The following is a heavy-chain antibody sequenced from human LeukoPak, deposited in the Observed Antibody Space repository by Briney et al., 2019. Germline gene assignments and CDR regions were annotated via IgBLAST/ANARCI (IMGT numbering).Heavy chain of an antibody. Sequence: PGGSLRLSCVASGFTFSSYSMNWVRQAPGKGLEWVSSISSSYSTYIYYADSLKGRFTISRDNAKNSLYLQMNSLRAEDTAVYYCARDSNPDYYDSSGYYLGNPFDYWGQGTLVTVSS. CDR2: ISSSYSTYI. CDR1: GFTFSSYS. D-gene: IGHD3-22*01. V-gene: IGHV3-21*01. J-gene: IGHJ4*02. CDR3: ARDSNPDYYDSSGYYLGNPFDY.